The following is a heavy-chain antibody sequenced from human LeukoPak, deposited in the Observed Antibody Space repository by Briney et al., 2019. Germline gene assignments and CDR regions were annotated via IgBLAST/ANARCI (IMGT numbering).Heavy chain of an antibody. CDR2: IYTSGST. CDR1: GGSISSGSYY. J-gene: IGHJ5*02. CDR3: ARVSSSWYWFDP. Sequence: SQTLSLTCTVSGGSISSGSYYWSCIRQPAGKGLEWIGRIYTSGSTNYNPSLKSRVTISVDTSKNQFSLKLSSVTAADTAVYYCARVSSSWYWFDPWGQGTLVTVSS. D-gene: IGHD6-13*01. V-gene: IGHV4-61*02.